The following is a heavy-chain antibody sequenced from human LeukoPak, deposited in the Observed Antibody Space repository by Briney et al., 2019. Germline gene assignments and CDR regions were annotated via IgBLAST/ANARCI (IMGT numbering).Heavy chain of an antibody. J-gene: IGHJ4*02. CDR2: INTGNGNT. CDR3: ARAVKYRSGPLTDLLPYYFDY. D-gene: IGHD6-19*01. CDR1: GYTFTNYA. V-gene: IGHV1-3*03. Sequence: ASVKVSCKASGYTFTNYAMHWVRQAPGQMLEWMGWINTGNGNTKYSQEFQGRVTITRDTSANTAYMELSSLRSEDMAVYYCARAVKYRSGPLTDLLPYYFDYWGQGTLVTVSS.